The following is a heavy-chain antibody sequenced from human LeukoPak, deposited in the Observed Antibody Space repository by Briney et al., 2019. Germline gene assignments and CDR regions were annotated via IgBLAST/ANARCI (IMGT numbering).Heavy chain of an antibody. D-gene: IGHD1-7*01. Sequence: PGTSLRLSCAASGFIFTTYGFHWVRQAPGKGLECVAVIWSDGSHKFYTDSVKGRFTISRDNSENTLYLQMSSLRVEDTAVYYCTRGQTTYYDYWGQGTLVTVSS. V-gene: IGHV3-33*08. CDR2: IWSDGSHK. CDR1: GFIFTTYG. J-gene: IGHJ4*02. CDR3: TRGQTTYYDY.